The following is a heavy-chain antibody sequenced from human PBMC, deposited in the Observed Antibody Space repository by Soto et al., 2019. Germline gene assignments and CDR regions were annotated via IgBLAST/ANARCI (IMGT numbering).Heavy chain of an antibody. CDR1: GGSISSGGYY. Sequence: QVQLQESGPGLVKPSQTLSLTCTVSGGSISSGGYYWSWIRQHPGKGLEWIGYIYYSGSTYYNPSLKRRVTISVDTSKNQFSLKLSSVTAADTAVYYCARMVVVVAATPIRWFDPWGQGTLVTVSS. V-gene: IGHV4-31*03. CDR3: ARMVVVVAATPIRWFDP. J-gene: IGHJ5*02. CDR2: IYYSGST. D-gene: IGHD2-15*01.